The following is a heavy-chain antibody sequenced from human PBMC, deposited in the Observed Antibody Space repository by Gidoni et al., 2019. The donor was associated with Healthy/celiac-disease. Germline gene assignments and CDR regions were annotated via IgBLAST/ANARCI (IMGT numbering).Heavy chain of an antibody. CDR1: GFTVRSTY. CDR3: ARDAGDYVYDY. Sequence: EVQLVESGGGLVQPGGSLRLSCAAPGFTVRSTYMSWVRQAPGKGLEWVSVIYSGGSTYYADSVKGRFTISRDSTKNTLYLQMNSLRAEDTAVYYCARDAGDYVYDYWGQGTLVTVSS. CDR2: IYSGGST. J-gene: IGHJ4*02. V-gene: IGHV3-66*02. D-gene: IGHD4-17*01.